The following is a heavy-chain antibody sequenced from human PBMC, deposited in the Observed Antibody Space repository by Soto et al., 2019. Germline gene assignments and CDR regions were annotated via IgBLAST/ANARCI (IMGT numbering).Heavy chain of an antibody. CDR2: ISVNNGNT. J-gene: IGHJ5*02. Sequence: ASVKVSCKASGYSFTSYGISWVRQAPGQGLEWMGWISVNNGNTDYAQKFQGRVTMTTDTSTSTAYMELRSLRSDDTAVYYCATSYDSGFDPGGQGTLVTAPQ. D-gene: IGHD5-12*01. CDR3: ATSYDSGFDP. V-gene: IGHV1-18*04. CDR1: GYSFTSYG.